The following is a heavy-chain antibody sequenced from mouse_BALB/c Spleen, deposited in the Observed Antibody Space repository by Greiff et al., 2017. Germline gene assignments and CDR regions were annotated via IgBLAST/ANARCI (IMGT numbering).Heavy chain of an antibody. CDR3: ARSPLLVPWFAY. V-gene: IGHV3-2*02. CDR2: ISYSGST. D-gene: IGHD6-1*01. J-gene: IGHJ3*01. CDR1: GYSITSDYA. Sequence: ESGPGLVKPSQSLSLTCTVTGYSITSDYAWNWIRQFPGNKLEWMGYISYSGSTSYNPSLKSRISITRDTSKNQFFLQLNSVTTEDTATYYCARSPLLVPWFAYWGQGTLVTVSA.